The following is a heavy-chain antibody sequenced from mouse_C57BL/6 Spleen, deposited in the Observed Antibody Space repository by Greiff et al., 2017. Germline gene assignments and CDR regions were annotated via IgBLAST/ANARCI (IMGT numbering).Heavy chain of an antibody. Sequence: QVQLQQSGPELVKPGASVKISCKASGYAFSSSWMNWVKQRPGTGLEWIGRIYPGDGDTNYNGKFKGKATLTADKSSSTAYMQLSSLTSEDSAVYFCARPYGSSPWYFDVWGTGTTVTVSS. CDR1: GYAFSSSW. V-gene: IGHV1-82*01. J-gene: IGHJ1*03. CDR3: ARPYGSSPWYFDV. D-gene: IGHD1-1*01. CDR2: IYPGDGDT.